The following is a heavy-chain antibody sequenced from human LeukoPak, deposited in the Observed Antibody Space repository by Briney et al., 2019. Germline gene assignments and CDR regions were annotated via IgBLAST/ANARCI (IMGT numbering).Heavy chain of an antibody. D-gene: IGHD2-15*01. Sequence: GGSLRLSCAASGFTVSSNYMSWVRQAPGKGLEWVSVLYSGGATYYADSVKGRFTISRDDSKNTLFLQMDSLRAEDTAMYYCARDFNLLGLAVDWGQGTLVTVSS. CDR2: LYSGGAT. CDR1: GFTVSSNY. J-gene: IGHJ4*02. CDR3: ARDFNLLGLAVD. V-gene: IGHV3-53*01.